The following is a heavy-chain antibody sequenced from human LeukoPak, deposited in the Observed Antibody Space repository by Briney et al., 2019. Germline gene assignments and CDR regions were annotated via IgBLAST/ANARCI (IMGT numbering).Heavy chain of an antibody. CDR3: ARTVSSGWVHYYYYMDV. CDR1: GFTFSSYE. V-gene: IGHV3-48*03. J-gene: IGHJ6*03. D-gene: IGHD6-19*01. Sequence: PGGSLRLSCAASGFTFSSYEMNWVRQAPGKGLEWVSYISSSGSTIYYADSVKGRFTISRDNAKNSLYLQMNSLRAEDTALYYCARTVSSGWVHYYYYMDVWGKGTTVTVSS. CDR2: ISSSGSTI.